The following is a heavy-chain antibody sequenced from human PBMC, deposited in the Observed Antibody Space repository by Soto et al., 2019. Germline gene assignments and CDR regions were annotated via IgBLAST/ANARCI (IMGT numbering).Heavy chain of an antibody. Sequence: SVKVSCKASGYTFTSYGISWVRQTPGQGLEWMGRIIPILGIANYAQKFQGRVTITADKSTSTAYMELSSLRSEDTAVYYCARVPSYDSSGYSLPYYYYYGMDVWGQGTTVTVSS. J-gene: IGHJ6*02. V-gene: IGHV1-69*04. CDR2: IIPILGIA. CDR3: ARVPSYDSSGYSLPYYYYYGMDV. D-gene: IGHD3-22*01. CDR1: GYTFTSYG.